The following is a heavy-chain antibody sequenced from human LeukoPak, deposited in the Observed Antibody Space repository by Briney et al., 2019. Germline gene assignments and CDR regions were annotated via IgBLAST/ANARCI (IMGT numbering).Heavy chain of an antibody. CDR1: GFTFSSYN. Sequence: GGSLRLSCAGSGFTFSSYNMNCVRRAPGKGLEWVSSISGSSSYIYYADSVKGRFTISRGNAKNSLYLQMNSLRAEDTAVYYCARDRITVAATETSFDYWGQGTLVTVSS. D-gene: IGHD6-19*01. J-gene: IGHJ4*02. V-gene: IGHV3-21*01. CDR3: ARDRITVAATETSFDY. CDR2: ISGSSSYI.